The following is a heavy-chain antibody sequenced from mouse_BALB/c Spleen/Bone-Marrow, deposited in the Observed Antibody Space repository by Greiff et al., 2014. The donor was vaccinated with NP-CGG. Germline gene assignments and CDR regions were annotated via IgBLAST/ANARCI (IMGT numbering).Heavy chain of an antibody. J-gene: IGHJ4*01. CDR1: GFSLTSYG. Sequence: VQLQQSGPGLVAPSQSLSISCTVSGFSLTSYGVHWVRQPPGEGLEWLGVIWADGSTNYNSALMSRLSISKDNSKSQVFLKMNSLQTDDTAMYYCAGITTATGAMDYWGQGTSVTVSS. D-gene: IGHD1-2*01. CDR2: IWADGST. CDR3: AGITTATGAMDY. V-gene: IGHV2-9*02.